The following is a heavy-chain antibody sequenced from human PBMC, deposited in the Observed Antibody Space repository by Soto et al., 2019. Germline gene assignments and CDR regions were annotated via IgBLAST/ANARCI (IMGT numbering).Heavy chain of an antibody. CDR3: ARTLGYCSSTSCYQSGYYYYGMDV. J-gene: IGHJ6*02. V-gene: IGHV5-51*01. Sequence: GESLKISCKSSGYIFTNYWIAWVRQMPGKGLEWMGIIYPGDSDTRYSPSFQGQVTMSADKSISTAYLQWSSLKASDTAMYYCARTLGYCSSTSCYQSGYYYYGMDVWGQGTKVTVSS. CDR2: IYPGDSDT. D-gene: IGHD2-2*01. CDR1: GYIFTNYW.